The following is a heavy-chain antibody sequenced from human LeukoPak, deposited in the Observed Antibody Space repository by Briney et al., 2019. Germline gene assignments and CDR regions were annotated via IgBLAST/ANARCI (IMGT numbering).Heavy chain of an antibody. V-gene: IGHV4-59*01. Sequence: PSETLSLTCTVSGGSISSYYWSWIRQPPGKGLEWIGYIYYSGSTNYNPSLKSRVTISVDTSKNQFSLKLSPVTAADTAVYYCARVITMVRTFDPWGQGTLVTVSS. CDR1: GGSISSYY. D-gene: IGHD3-10*01. J-gene: IGHJ5*02. CDR2: IYYSGST. CDR3: ARVITMVRTFDP.